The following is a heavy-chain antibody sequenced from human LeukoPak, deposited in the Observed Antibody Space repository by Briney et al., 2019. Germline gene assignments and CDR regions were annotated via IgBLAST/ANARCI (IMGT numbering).Heavy chain of an antibody. D-gene: IGHD1-26*01. CDR1: GFTFNSYN. V-gene: IGHV3-21*01. Sequence: GGSLRLSCAASGFTFNSYNMDWVRQAPGKGLEWVSSISSRSSYIYYADSVKGRFTISRDNANNSLYLQMNSLRAEDTAVYYCARDRGIVGAIDYWGQGTLVTVSS. CDR3: ARDRGIVGAIDY. J-gene: IGHJ4*02. CDR2: ISSRSSYI.